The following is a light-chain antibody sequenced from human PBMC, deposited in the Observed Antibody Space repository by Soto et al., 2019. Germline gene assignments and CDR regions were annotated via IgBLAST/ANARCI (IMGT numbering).Light chain of an antibody. J-gene: IGLJ3*02. CDR3: SSYTSSSTPWV. Sequence: QSALTQPASVSGSPGPSITISCTGTSSEVGGYNYVSWYHQHPGKAPKFMIYEVSNRPSGVSNRFSGSKSGNTASLTISGLQAEYEADYYGSSYTSSSTPWVFGGGTKLTVL. CDR1: SSEVGGYNY. CDR2: EVS. V-gene: IGLV2-14*01.